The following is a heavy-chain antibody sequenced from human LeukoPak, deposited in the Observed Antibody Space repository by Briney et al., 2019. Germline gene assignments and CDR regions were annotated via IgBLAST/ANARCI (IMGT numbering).Heavy chain of an antibody. J-gene: IGHJ4*02. CDR2: ISGSGDST. Sequence: GGSLRLSCAASGFTVSSNYMSWVRQAPGKGLEWVSAISGSGDSTYYADSLKGRFTVSRGNSKNTLYLQMNSPRAEDTAVYYCAKVISYDFWSGYFSFDYWGQGTLVTVSS. D-gene: IGHD3-3*01. V-gene: IGHV3-23*01. CDR1: GFTVSSNY. CDR3: AKVISYDFWSGYFSFDY.